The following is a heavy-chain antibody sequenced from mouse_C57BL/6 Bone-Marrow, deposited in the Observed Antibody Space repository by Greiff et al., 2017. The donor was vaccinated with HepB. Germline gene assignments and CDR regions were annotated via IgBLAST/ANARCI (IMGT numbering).Heavy chain of an antibody. CDR3: AREGVFAY. J-gene: IGHJ3*01. V-gene: IGHV1-81*01. CDR1: GYTFTSYG. Sequence: QVQLQQSGAELARPGASVKLSCKASGYTFTSYGISWVKQRTGQGLEWIGEIYPRSGNTYYNEKFKGKDTLTADKSSSTAYMELRSLTSEDSAVYFCAREGVFAYWGQGTLVTVSA. CDR2: IYPRSGNT.